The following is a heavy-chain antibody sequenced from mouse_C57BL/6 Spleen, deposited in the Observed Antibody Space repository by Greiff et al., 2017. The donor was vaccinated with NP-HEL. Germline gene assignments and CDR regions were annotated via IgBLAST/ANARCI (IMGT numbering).Heavy chain of an antibody. CDR3: ARGDSDGMDY. Sequence: EVKLMESGGGLVKPGGSLKLSCAASGFTFSSYAMSWVRQTPEKRLEWVATISDGGSYTYYPDNVKGRFTISRDNAKNNLYLQMSHLKSEDTAMYYGARGDSDGMDYWGQGTSVTVSS. D-gene: IGHD6-1*01. V-gene: IGHV5-4*03. CDR2: ISDGGSYT. CDR1: GFTFSSYA. J-gene: IGHJ4*01.